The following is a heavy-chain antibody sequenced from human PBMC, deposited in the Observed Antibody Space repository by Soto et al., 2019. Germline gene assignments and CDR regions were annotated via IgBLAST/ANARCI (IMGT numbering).Heavy chain of an antibody. CDR3: ARRGPGTYLDY. CDR1: GFTFSSYA. CDR2: ISGSGGSP. Sequence: EVQLLESGGGLVQPGGSLRLSCAASGFTFSSYAMRWVRLAPGKGLEWVSGISGSGGSPYYADSVRGRFTISSDNSKNALYLQLNSLRAEDTAVYYGARRGPGTYLDYWGQGTLVTVSS. V-gene: IGHV3-23*01. D-gene: IGHD6-13*01. J-gene: IGHJ4*02.